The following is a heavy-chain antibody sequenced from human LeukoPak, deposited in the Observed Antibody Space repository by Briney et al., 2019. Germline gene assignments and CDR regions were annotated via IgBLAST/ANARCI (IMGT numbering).Heavy chain of an antibody. CDR1: GGTFSSYA. Sequence: ASVKVSCKASGGTFSSYAISWVRQAPGQGLEWMGGIIPIFGTANYAQKFQGRVTITTDESTSTAYMELSSLRSEDTAVYYCARGNYDSSGYYYLKLDYWGQGTLATVSS. J-gene: IGHJ4*02. V-gene: IGHV1-69*05. CDR3: ARGNYDSSGYYYLKLDY. D-gene: IGHD3-22*01. CDR2: IIPIFGTA.